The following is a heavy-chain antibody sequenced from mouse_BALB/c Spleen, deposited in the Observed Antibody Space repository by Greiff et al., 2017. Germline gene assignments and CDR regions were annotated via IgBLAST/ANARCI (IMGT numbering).Heavy chain of an antibody. CDR2: IWGDGST. D-gene: IGHD2-10*02. CDR3: ARDQGYGNPYAMDY. Sequence: VQGVESGPGLVAPSQSLSITCTVSGFSLTGYGVNWVRQPPGKGLEWLGMIWGDGSTDYNSALKSRLSISKDNSKSQVFLKMNSLQTDDTARYYCARDQGYGNPYAMDYWGQGTSVTVSS. J-gene: IGHJ4*01. V-gene: IGHV2-6-7*01. CDR1: GFSLTGYG.